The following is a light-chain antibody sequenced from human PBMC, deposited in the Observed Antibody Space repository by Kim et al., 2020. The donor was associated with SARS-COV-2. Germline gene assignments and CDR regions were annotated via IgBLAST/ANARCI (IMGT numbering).Light chain of an antibody. J-gene: IGKJ4*01. CDR2: AAS. CDR1: QDISNS. V-gene: IGKV1-16*02. Sequence: ASVGDRAPLTGRSSQDISNSIARVQQKPGKAPKTLIYAASTWQSGVPSKFSGIAAGTHFTLTISSLQPEDFATYYCQQYDTYPITFGGGTKVDIK. CDR3: QQYDTYPIT.